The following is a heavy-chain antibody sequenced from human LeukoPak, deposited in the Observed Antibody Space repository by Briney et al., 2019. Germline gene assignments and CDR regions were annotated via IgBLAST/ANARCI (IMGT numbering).Heavy chain of an antibody. D-gene: IGHD5-12*01. CDR3: ARGHRYNNGYPYFDS. V-gene: IGHV4-59*01. J-gene: IGHJ4*02. CDR1: GGSMSDSY. Sequence: SETLSLTCGVSGGSMSDSYWSWIRQPPGKGLEWIGFVYDNGRTNYSGRTNYNPSLAGLVTMSMDTSKNQFSLKMSSVTAADTAVYFCARGHRYNNGYPYFDSWGQGTLVSVSS. CDR2: VYDNGRTNYSGRT.